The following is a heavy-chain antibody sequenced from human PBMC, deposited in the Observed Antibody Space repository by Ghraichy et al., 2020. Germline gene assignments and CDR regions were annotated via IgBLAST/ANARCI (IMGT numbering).Heavy chain of an antibody. J-gene: IGHJ4*02. D-gene: IGHD4-17*01. CDR1: GGSISSYY. V-gene: IGHV4-59*08. CDR3: ARHKGGDYSGVDY. Sequence: SETLSLTCTVSGGSISSYYWSWIRQPPGKGLEWIGYIYYSGSTNYNPSLKSRVTISVDTSKNQFSLKLSSVTAADTAVYYCARHKGGDYSGVDYWGQGTLVTVSS. CDR2: IYYSGST.